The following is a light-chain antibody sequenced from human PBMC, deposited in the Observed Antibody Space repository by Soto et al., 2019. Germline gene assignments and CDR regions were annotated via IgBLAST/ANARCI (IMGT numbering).Light chain of an antibody. Sequence: QSVLTHPASVSGSPGQTVTIPFTGTSSDVGAYKYVSWYQQHPGKAPKLMIYEVSNRHSGVFSRFSGSKPGNTASLTISGLQADDEANYYGNSHEGDILRFVFGTGTKVTV. CDR1: SSDVGAYKY. J-gene: IGLJ1*01. V-gene: IGLV2-14*01. CDR3: NSHEGDILRFV. CDR2: EVS.